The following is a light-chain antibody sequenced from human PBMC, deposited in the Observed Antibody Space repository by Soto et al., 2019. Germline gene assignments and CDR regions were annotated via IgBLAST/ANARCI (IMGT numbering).Light chain of an antibody. Sequence: QSVLTQPASVSGSPGQSITISCSGTSSDVGSYNHVAWYQQFPGKTPKLIIYEVTYRPSGVSHRFSGSKSGNTASLTISGLQAEDEADYYCSSYTSSSTYVFGTGTKVTVL. CDR2: EVT. V-gene: IGLV2-14*01. J-gene: IGLJ1*01. CDR1: SSDVGSYNH. CDR3: SSYTSSSTYV.